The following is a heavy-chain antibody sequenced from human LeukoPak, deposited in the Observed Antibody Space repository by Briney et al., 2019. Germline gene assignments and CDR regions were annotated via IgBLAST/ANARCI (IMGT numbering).Heavy chain of an antibody. D-gene: IGHD4-17*01. V-gene: IGHV3-11*06. CDR2: ISSSSSYT. J-gene: IGHJ1*01. Sequence: GGSLRLSCAASGFTFSDYYMSWIRQAPGKGLEWVSYISSSSSYTNYADSVKGRFTISRDNAKNSLYLQMNSLRAEDMAVYYCASYSTVTLFQHWGQGTLVTVSS. CDR1: GFTFSDYY. CDR3: ASYSTVTLFQH.